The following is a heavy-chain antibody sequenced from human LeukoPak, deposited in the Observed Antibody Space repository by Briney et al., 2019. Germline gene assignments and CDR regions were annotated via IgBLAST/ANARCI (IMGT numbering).Heavy chain of an antibody. CDR1: GGSFSGYY. D-gene: IGHD6-19*01. CDR2: INHSGST. Sequence: SETLSLTCAVYGGSFSGYYWSWICQPPRKGLEWIGEINHSGSTNYNPSLKSRVTISVDTSKNQFSLKLSSVTAADTAVYYCARRYYPGIAVAAYGYWGQGTLVTVSS. CDR3: ARRYYPGIAVAAYGY. V-gene: IGHV4-34*01. J-gene: IGHJ4*02.